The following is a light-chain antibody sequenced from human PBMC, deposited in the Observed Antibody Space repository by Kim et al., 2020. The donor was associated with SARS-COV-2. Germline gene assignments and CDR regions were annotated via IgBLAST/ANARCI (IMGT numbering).Light chain of an antibody. CDR3: NSRDSSGNHVV. Sequence: SSELTQDPAVSVALGQTVRITCQGDSLRSYYASWYQQKPGQAPVLVIYGKNNRPSGIPDRFSGSSSGNTGSLTITGAQAEAEADYYCNSRDSSGNHVVFG. V-gene: IGLV3-19*01. J-gene: IGLJ2*01. CDR2: GKN. CDR1: SLRSYY.